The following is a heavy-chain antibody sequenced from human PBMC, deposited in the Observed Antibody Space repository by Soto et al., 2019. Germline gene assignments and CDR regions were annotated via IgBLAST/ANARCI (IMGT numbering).Heavy chain of an antibody. CDR1: GVSISSGGYY. CDR3: ARSVFP. CDR2: IHYSGNT. V-gene: IGHV4-31*03. Sequence: SETLSLSCTVAGVSISSGGYYWSWIRQHPGKGLEWIAYIHYSGNTYYNPSLKSRVTISVDTSKNQFSLKLSSVTAADTAVYYCARSVFPWVQGTLVTVS. J-gene: IGHJ5*02.